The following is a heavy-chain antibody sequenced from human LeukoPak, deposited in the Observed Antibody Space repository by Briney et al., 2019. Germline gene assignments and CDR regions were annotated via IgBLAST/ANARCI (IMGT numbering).Heavy chain of an antibody. Sequence: QPGGSLRLSCAASGFTFSNYWMHWVCQAPGKGLVWVSRINSDGSSTSYADSVKGRFTISRDNAKNTLYLQMNSLRAEDTAVYCARVSSGSYFGYYYYYMDVWGKGTTVTVSS. CDR2: INSDGSST. CDR3: ARVSSGSYFGYYYYYMDV. CDR1: GFTFSNYW. J-gene: IGHJ6*03. V-gene: IGHV3-74*01. D-gene: IGHD1-26*01.